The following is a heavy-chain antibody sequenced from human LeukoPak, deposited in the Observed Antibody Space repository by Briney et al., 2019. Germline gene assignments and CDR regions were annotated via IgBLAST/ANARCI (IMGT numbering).Heavy chain of an antibody. CDR1: GVSIKNYY. CDR2: INYAGSS. V-gene: IGHV4-59*08. Sequence: PSETLSLTCTVSGVSIKNYYWSWIRQPPGKGLEWIANINYAGSSNYNPSLKSRVSVSIDASKNHLSLKLTSVTAADTAIYYCARQAVIIPTGMEGPWFDPWGQGTLVAVSS. D-gene: IGHD2/OR15-2a*01. CDR3: ARQAVIIPTGMEGPWFDP. J-gene: IGHJ5*02.